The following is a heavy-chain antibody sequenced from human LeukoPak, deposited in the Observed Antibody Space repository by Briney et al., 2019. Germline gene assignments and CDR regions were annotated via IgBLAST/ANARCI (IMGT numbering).Heavy chain of an antibody. Sequence: GGSLRLSCEVSGFTFSSYWMNWVRQAPGKGLEWVANIKQDGSDKYYVDSVKGRFTISRDNAKNSLYLQMNSLRAEDTAVYYCARHDTAMATDYGMDVWGQGTTVTVSS. CDR3: ARHDTAMATDYGMDV. J-gene: IGHJ6*02. CDR2: IKQDGSDK. D-gene: IGHD5-18*01. V-gene: IGHV3-7*03. CDR1: GFTFSSYW.